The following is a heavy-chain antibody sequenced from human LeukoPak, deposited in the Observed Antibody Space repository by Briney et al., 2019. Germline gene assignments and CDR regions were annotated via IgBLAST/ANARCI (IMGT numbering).Heavy chain of an antibody. CDR1: GYTFTDYY. D-gene: IGHD5-12*01. Sequence: GASVKVSCKTFGYTFTDYYIHWVRQAPGQGLEWMGWINPINGGPNYAQKFQGRVTLTRDTSISTAYMEVSRLKSDDTAVYYCARTNGGYEYNWGQGTPVIVSS. CDR2: INPINGGP. V-gene: IGHV1-2*02. CDR3: ARTNGGYEYN. J-gene: IGHJ4*02.